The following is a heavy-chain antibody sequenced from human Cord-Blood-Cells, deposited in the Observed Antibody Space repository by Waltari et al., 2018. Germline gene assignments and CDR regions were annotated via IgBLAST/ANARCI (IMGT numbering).Heavy chain of an antibody. CDR1: GYTLTELS. CDR2: FEPEDGET. Sequence: QVQLVQSGAAVKKPGASVKVSCKVSGYTLTELSMHWVRQAPGKGLGGRGGFEPEDGETIYAQEFQGRVTRTKDTSTDTAYMELSSLRSEDTAVYYCAAGIAAQFDYWGQGTLVTVSS. CDR3: AAGIAAQFDY. D-gene: IGHD6-6*01. V-gene: IGHV1-24*01. J-gene: IGHJ4*02.